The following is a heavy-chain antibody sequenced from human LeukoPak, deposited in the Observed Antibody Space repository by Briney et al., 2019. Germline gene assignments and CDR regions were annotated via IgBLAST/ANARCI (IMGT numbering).Heavy chain of an antibody. CDR2: ISSSSSYI. CDR3: AREKGIAAASPIDY. CDR1: GFTFSSYS. D-gene: IGHD6-13*01. Sequence: PGGSLRLSCAASGFTFSSYSMNWVRQAPGMGLEWVSSISSSSSYIYYADSVKGRFTISRDNAKNSLYLQMNSLRAEDTAVYYCAREKGIAAASPIDYWGQGTLVTVSS. J-gene: IGHJ4*02. V-gene: IGHV3-21*01.